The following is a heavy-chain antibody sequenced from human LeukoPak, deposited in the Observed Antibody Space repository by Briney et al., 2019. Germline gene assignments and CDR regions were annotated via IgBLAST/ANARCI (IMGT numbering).Heavy chain of an antibody. CDR2: IWYDGSNK. CDR3: ARDTRSVGSGTYYPLYYGMDV. CDR1: GFTFSSYG. Sequence: GGSLRLSCAASGFTFSSYGMHWVRQAPGKGLEWVAVIWYDGSNKYYVDSVKGRFTISRDNSKNTLFLQLNSLRAEDTAVYYCARDTRSVGSGTYYPLYYGMDVWGQGTTVTVSS. V-gene: IGHV3-33*01. D-gene: IGHD3-10*01. J-gene: IGHJ6*02.